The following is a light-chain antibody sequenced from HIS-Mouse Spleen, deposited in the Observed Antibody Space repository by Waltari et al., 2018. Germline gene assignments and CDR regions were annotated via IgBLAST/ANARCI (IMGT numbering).Light chain of an antibody. V-gene: IGLV2-23*01. CDR3: CSYAGSSTNWV. J-gene: IGLJ3*02. CDR2: EGS. CDR1: NSDVGLYNL. Sequence: QSALTQPASVSGSPGQSIPIPRTGTNSDVGLYNLVSWYQQHPGKAPKLMIYEGSKRPSGVSNRFSGSKSGNTASLTISGLQAEDEADYYCCSYAGSSTNWVFGGGTKLTVL.